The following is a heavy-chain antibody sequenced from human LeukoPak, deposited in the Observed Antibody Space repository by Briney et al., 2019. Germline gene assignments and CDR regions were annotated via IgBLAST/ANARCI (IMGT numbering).Heavy chain of an antibody. J-gene: IGHJ6*04. Sequence: GESLKISCKGSGNSFTSYWIGWVRQMPGKGLEWMGIIYPGGSDTRYSPSFQGQVTISADKSISTAYLQWSSLKAPDTAMYYCATSSPGTGMDVWGKGTTVTVSS. CDR3: ATSSPGTGMDV. V-gene: IGHV5-51*01. CDR2: IYPGGSDT. CDR1: GNSFTSYW. D-gene: IGHD3-10*01.